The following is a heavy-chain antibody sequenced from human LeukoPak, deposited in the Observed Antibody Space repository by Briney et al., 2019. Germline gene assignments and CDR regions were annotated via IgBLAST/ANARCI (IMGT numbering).Heavy chain of an antibody. CDR2: INPNSGGT. J-gene: IGHJ6*03. D-gene: IGHD3-10*01. V-gene: IGHV1-2*02. CDR1: GYTFTGYY. CDR3: ARVTENYGSGRRHDYYYYYMDV. Sequence: ASVKVSCKASGYTFTGYYMHWVRQAPGQGLEWMGWINPNSGGTNYAQKSQGRVTMTRDTSISTAYMELSRLRSDDTAVYYCARVTENYGSGRRHDYYYYYMDVWGKGTTVTISS.